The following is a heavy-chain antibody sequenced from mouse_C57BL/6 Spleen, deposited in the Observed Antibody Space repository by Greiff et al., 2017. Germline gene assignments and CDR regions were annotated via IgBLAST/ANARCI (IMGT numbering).Heavy chain of an antibody. J-gene: IGHJ4*01. Sequence: EVQLVESGTVLARPGASVKMSCKTSGYTFPSYWMHWVKQRPGQGLEWIGAIYPGNSDTSYNQKFKGKAKLTAVTSASTAYMELSSLTNEDSAVYYCTRWVLYYSNYDYAMDYWGQGTSVTVSS. CDR3: TRWVLYYSNYDYAMDY. CDR2: IYPGNSDT. CDR1: GYTFPSYW. V-gene: IGHV1-5*01. D-gene: IGHD2-5*01.